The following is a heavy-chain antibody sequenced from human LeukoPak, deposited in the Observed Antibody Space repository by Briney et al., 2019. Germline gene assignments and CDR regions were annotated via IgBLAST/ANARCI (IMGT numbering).Heavy chain of an antibody. CDR2: INHSGST. Sequence: SETLSLTCADYGGSFSGYYWSWIRQPPGKGLEWIGEINHSGSTNYNPSLKSRVTISVDTSKNQFSLKLSSVTAADTAVYYCARGTHYYGSGSYYSHPWGQGTLVTVSS. D-gene: IGHD3-10*01. V-gene: IGHV4-34*01. J-gene: IGHJ5*02. CDR3: ARGTHYYGSGSYYSHP. CDR1: GGSFSGYY.